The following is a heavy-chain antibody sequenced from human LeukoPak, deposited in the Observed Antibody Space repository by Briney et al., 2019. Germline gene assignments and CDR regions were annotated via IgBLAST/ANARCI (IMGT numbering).Heavy chain of an antibody. J-gene: IGHJ4*02. CDR1: GFTFSSYA. V-gene: IGHV3-23*01. CDR2: ISGSGGST. D-gene: IGHD5-12*01. CDR3: ARISRGYSGYDTSDY. Sequence: GGSLRLSCAASGFTFSSYAMSWVRQAPGKGLEWVPAISGSGGSTYYADSVKGRFTISRDNSKNTLYLQMNSLRAEDTAVYYCARISRGYSGYDTSDYWGQGTLVTVSS.